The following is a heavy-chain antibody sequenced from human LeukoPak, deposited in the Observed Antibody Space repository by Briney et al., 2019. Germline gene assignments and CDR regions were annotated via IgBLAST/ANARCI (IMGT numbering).Heavy chain of an antibody. CDR3: ASRRDGYNYDRDY. V-gene: IGHV3-7*01. J-gene: IGHJ4*02. CDR1: GFTFSSYW. CDR2: IKQDGSEK. Sequence: GGSLRLSCAASGFTFSSYWMSWVRQAPGKGLEWVANIKQDGSEKYYVDSVKGRFTIPRDNAKNSLYLQMNSLRAEDTAVYYCASRRDGYNYDRDYWGQGTLVTVSS. D-gene: IGHD5-24*01.